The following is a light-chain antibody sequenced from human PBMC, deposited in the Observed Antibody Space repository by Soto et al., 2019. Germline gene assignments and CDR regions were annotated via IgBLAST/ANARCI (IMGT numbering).Light chain of an antibody. CDR2: EVT. J-gene: IGLJ2*01. V-gene: IGLV2-14*01. Sequence: QSALTQPASVSGSPGQSITISCTGTSSDVGGYNYVSWYQQHPGKAPKLIIYEVTNRPSGVSNRFSGSKSGNTASLTISGLQAEDEADYHCSSYTSSSTLFVVFGGGTKLTVL. CDR1: SSDVGGYNY. CDR3: SSYTSSSTLFVV.